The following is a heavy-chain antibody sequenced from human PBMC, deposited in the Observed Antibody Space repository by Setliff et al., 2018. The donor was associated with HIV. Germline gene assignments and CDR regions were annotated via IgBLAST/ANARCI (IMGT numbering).Heavy chain of an antibody. CDR3: ARGLPTQYFGPENWFDP. CDR2: IYTSGST. D-gene: IGHD3-9*01. CDR1: GDSISSYY. Sequence: SETLSLTCTVSGDSISSYYWSWIRQPPGKGLEWIGGIYTSGSTNYNPSLRSGVTMSVDTSKNQFSLKLSSVTAADTAIYYCARGLPTQYFGPENWFDPWGQGTLVTVSS. V-gene: IGHV4-4*07. J-gene: IGHJ5*02.